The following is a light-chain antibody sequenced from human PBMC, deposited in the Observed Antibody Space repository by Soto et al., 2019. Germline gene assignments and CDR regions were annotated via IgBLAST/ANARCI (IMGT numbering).Light chain of an antibody. CDR3: QQYRSWPRT. Sequence: EIVLTHSPATLSVSPGERVTLSCSASQSVDISLAWYQQKPGQAPRLLIYGASTRATDMPGTFSGRGSGTEFTLTISSLRPEDFAVYYCQQYRSWPRTFGQGTKVDIK. J-gene: IGKJ1*01. CDR2: GAS. V-gene: IGKV3-15*01. CDR1: QSVDIS.